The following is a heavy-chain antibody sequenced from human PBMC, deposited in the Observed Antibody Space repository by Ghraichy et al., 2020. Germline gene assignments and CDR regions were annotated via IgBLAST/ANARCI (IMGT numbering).Heavy chain of an antibody. D-gene: IGHD1-26*01. CDR3: ARDRLLGANWFDP. CDR1: GYTFTGYY. J-gene: IGHJ5*02. CDR2: INPNSGGT. V-gene: IGHV1-2*02. Sequence: ASVKVSCKASGYTFTGYYMHWVRQAPGQGLEWMGWINPNSGGTNYAQKFQGRVTMTRDTSISTAYMELSRLRSDDTAVYYCARDRLLGANWFDPWGQGTLVTVSS.